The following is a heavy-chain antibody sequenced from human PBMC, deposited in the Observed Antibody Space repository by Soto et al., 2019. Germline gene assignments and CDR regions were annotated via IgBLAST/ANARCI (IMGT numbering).Heavy chain of an antibody. CDR2: IFSNDEK. J-gene: IGHJ4*02. Sequence: QVTLKESGPVLLKPTEHLTLTCTVSGFSLRIAGMGVSWVRQPPGKTLEWLAHIFSNDEKSYNPSLKSRLTISKDSSRAQVVLTITNMSPLDTATYYCARIPHRIGWDGFDFWGQGTRVTVSS. CDR3: ARIPHRIGWDGFDF. V-gene: IGHV2-26*01. CDR1: GFSLRIAGMG. D-gene: IGHD6-19*01.